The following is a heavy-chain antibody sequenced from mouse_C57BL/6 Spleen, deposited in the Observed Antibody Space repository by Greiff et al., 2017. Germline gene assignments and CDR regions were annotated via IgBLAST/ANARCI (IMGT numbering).Heavy chain of an antibody. D-gene: IGHD1-1*01. CDR1: GYAFSSSW. CDR2: IYPGDGDT. CDR3: AYYGSSSRAMDY. J-gene: IGHJ4*01. Sequence: VKLMESGPELVKPGASVKISCKASGYAFSSSWMNWVKQRPGKGLEWIGRIYPGDGDTNYNGKFKGKATLTADKSSSTAYMQLSSLTSEDSAVYFCAYYGSSSRAMDYWGQGTSVTVSS. V-gene: IGHV1-82*01.